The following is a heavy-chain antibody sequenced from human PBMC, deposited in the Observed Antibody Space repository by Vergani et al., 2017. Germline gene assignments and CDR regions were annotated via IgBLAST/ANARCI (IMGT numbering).Heavy chain of an antibody. V-gene: IGHV3-21*01. Sequence: EVQLVESGGGLVKPGGSLRLSCAASGFTFSSYSMNWVRQAPGKGLEWVSSISSSSSYIYYAESVKGRFTISRDNAKNSLYLQMNSLRAEDTAVYYCARDHSSSPNYFDYWGQGTLVTVSS. D-gene: IGHD6-6*01. CDR1: GFTFSSYS. J-gene: IGHJ4*02. CDR3: ARDHSSSPNYFDY. CDR2: ISSSSSYI.